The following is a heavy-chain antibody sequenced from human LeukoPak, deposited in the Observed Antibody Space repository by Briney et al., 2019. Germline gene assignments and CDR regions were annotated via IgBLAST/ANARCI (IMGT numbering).Heavy chain of an antibody. J-gene: IGHJ5*02. D-gene: IGHD3-10*01. CDR2: INPNSGGT. Sequence: ASVKVSCKASGYTFIGYYMHWVRQAPGQGLEWMGWINPNSGGTNYAQKFQGRVTMTRDTSISTAYMELSRLRSDDTAVYYCARDSNAGTDNWFDPWGQGTLVTVSS. CDR1: GYTFIGYY. V-gene: IGHV1-2*02. CDR3: ARDSNAGTDNWFDP.